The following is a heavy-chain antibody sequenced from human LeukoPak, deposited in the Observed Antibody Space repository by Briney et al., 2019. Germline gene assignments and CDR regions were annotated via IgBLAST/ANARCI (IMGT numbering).Heavy chain of an antibody. D-gene: IGHD6-19*01. CDR2: ISSSSSYI. CDR1: GFTFSSYS. Sequence: KPGGSLRLSCAASGFTFSSYSMNWVRLAPGEGLEWVSSISSSSSYIYYADSVKGRFTISRDNAKNSLYLQMNSLRAEDTAVYYCARETVAVAGSGYYYYMDVWGKGTTVTVSS. CDR3: ARETVAVAGSGYYYYMDV. J-gene: IGHJ6*03. V-gene: IGHV3-21*01.